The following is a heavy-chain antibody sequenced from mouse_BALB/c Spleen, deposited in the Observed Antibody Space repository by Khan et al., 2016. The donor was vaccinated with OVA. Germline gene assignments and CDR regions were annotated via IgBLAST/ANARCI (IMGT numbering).Heavy chain of an antibody. Sequence: QVQLQQSGAELAKPGASVKMSCKASGYTFINYWILWVKQRPGQGLEWIGYINPSTGYTEYNQNLKDKATLTADKYSSKAYMPLSSLTYADSAVDYCARRGLRWDFDYWGQGTTRTGSS. CDR2: INPSTGYT. D-gene: IGHD1-1*01. CDR3: ARRGLRWDFDY. J-gene: IGHJ2*01. CDR1: GYTFINYW. V-gene: IGHV1-7*01.